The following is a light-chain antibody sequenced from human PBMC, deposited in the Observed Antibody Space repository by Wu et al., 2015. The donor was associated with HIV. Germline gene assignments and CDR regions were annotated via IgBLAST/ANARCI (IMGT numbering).Light chain of an antibody. CDR1: QIISTN. J-gene: IGKJ1*01. CDR3: QQYNHWPQT. V-gene: IGKV3-15*01. CDR2: DAS. Sequence: EIVLTQSPGTLSLSPGERATLSCRASQIISTNLAWYQQKPGQPPRLLIYDASTRATGFPARFSGSGSGTEFTLTINTLQSEDVAVYYCQQYNHWPQTFGQGTKVEIK.